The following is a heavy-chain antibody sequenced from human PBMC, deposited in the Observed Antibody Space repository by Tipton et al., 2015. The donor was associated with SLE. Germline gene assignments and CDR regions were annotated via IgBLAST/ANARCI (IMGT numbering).Heavy chain of an antibody. CDR3: ARHARSSSWYPPFDP. D-gene: IGHD6-13*01. Sequence: TLSLTCTVSGGSISSHYWSWIRQPPGKGLEWIGYIYYSGSTNYNPSLKSRVTISVDTSKNQFSLKLSSVTAADTAVYYCARHARSSSWYPPFDPWGQGTLVTVSS. J-gene: IGHJ5*02. V-gene: IGHV4-59*11. CDR1: GGSISSHY. CDR2: IYYSGST.